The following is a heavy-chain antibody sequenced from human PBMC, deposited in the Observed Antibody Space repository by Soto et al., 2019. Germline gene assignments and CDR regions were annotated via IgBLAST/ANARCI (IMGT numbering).Heavy chain of an antibody. J-gene: IGHJ4*02. CDR3: VRGGPYCSSTSCYDD. Sequence: GASVKVSCKASRYSFTSYDINWVRQATGQGLEWMGWMNPNSGNTGYAQKFQGRVTMTRDTSISTAYMELSSLRSEDTAVYYCVRGGPYCSSTSCYDDWGQGTLVTVSS. CDR2: MNPNSGNT. CDR1: RYSFTSYD. V-gene: IGHV1-8*01. D-gene: IGHD2-2*01.